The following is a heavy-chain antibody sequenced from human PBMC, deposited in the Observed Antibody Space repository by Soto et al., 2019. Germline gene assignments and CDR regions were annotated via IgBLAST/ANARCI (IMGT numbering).Heavy chain of an antibody. Sequence: LSLTCAVYGGSFSGYYWSWIRQPPGKGLEWIGENNHSGSTNYNPSLKSRVTISVDTSKNQFSLKLSSVTAADTAVYYCARGLSSSPPNWFDPWGQGTLVTVSS. CDR3: ARGLSSSPPNWFDP. V-gene: IGHV4-34*01. J-gene: IGHJ5*02. D-gene: IGHD6-6*01. CDR2: NNHSGST. CDR1: GGSFSGYY.